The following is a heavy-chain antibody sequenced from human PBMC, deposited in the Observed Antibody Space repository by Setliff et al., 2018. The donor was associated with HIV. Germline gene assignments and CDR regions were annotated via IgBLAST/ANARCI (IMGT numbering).Heavy chain of an antibody. CDR1: GTNLDSFV. CDR2: IKQDGSEK. J-gene: IGHJ5*02. D-gene: IGHD6-19*01. CDR3: ARDYSPAGTGWFDP. Sequence: GASVKVSCKASGTNLDSFVISWVRQAPGKGLEWVANIKQDGSEKYYMDSVKGRFTISRDNAKNSLYLQMNSLRAEDTAVYYCARDYSPAGTGWFDPWGQGTLVTVSS. V-gene: IGHV3-7*03.